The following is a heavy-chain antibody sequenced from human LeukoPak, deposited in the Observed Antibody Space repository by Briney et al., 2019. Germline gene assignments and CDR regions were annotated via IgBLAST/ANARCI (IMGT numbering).Heavy chain of an antibody. D-gene: IGHD5-24*01. V-gene: IGHV3-7*01. CDR1: DFSFETYW. CDR3: ARGETMDV. J-gene: IGHJ6*03. CDR2: INEAGTET. Sequence: GGSLRLSCVALDFSFETYWMSWVRQSPGKVPQWVSNINEAGTETHDVGFLSDRFTISIDDAQSSLHLPIRTITLDDLGVYYCARGETMDVWGKGTMVNVSS.